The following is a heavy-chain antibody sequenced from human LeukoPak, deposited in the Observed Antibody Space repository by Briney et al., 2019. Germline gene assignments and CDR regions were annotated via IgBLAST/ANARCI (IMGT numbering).Heavy chain of an antibody. Sequence: SETLSLTCTVSGGSISSYYWGWIRQPPGKGLEWIGSIYYSGSTYYNPSLKSRVTISVDTSKNQFSLKLSSVTAADTAVYYCARDTTAAAGIYWGQGTLVTVSS. CDR2: IYYSGST. CDR1: GGSISSYY. D-gene: IGHD6-13*01. J-gene: IGHJ4*02. CDR3: ARDTTAAAGIY. V-gene: IGHV4-39*07.